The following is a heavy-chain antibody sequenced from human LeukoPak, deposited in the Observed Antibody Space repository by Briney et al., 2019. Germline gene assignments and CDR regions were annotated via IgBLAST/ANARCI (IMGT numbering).Heavy chain of an antibody. CDR2: ISAYNGIT. J-gene: IGHJ5*02. CDR1: GYTFTSYG. D-gene: IGHD3-22*01. Sequence: ASVKVSCKASGYTFTSYGVTWVRQAPGQGLEWMGWISAYNGITVYAQNVQGRVTMTTDTSTSTAYMELRSLRSDDTAVYYCARGPPHDSSGYYDGWFDPWGQGTLVTVSS. CDR3: ARGPPHDSSGYYDGWFDP. V-gene: IGHV1-18*01.